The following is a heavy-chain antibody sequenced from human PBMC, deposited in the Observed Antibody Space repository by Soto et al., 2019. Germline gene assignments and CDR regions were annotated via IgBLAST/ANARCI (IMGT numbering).Heavy chain of an antibody. CDR1: GGSIGSGGYS. Sequence: SETLCLTCAVSGGSIGSGGYSWSWIRQPPGKGLEWIGYIYHSGSTYYNPSLKSRVTISVDTSKNQFSLKLTSVTAADTAMYYCARLPVDDSDIWGQGTMVTVS. CDR3: ARLPVDDSDI. D-gene: IGHD4-4*01. V-gene: IGHV4-30-2*01. CDR2: IYHSGST. J-gene: IGHJ3*02.